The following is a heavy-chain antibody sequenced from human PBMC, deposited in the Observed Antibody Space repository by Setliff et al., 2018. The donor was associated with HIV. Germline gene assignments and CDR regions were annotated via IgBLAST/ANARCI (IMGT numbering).Heavy chain of an antibody. CDR1: GFTFSTYA. CDR3: AKDSSKIVATINGGYFDS. V-gene: IGHV3-23*01. D-gene: IGHD5-12*01. CDR2: ISGSGSYT. Sequence: GESLKISCAASGFTFSTYAMSWVRQAPGKGLEWVSAISGSGSYTYYAGSVKGRLTISRDNSKNTLYLQMNSLRAEDTAVYYCAKDSSKIVATINGGYFDSWGQGALVTVSS. J-gene: IGHJ4*02.